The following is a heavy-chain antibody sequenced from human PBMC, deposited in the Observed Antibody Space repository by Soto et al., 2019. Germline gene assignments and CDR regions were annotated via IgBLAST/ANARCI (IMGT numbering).Heavy chain of an antibody. D-gene: IGHD1-26*01. CDR3: ARRGSGSYYDY. Sequence: DVQLLESGGGLVQPGGSLRLSCAASGFTFSSYAMRWVRQAPGKGLEWVSAISGSGGSMYYADSVKGRFTISRDNSKNTLYLQMNSLRAEDTAVYYCARRGSGSYYDYWGQGTLVTVSS. J-gene: IGHJ4*02. CDR1: GFTFSSYA. V-gene: IGHV3-23*01. CDR2: ISGSGGSM.